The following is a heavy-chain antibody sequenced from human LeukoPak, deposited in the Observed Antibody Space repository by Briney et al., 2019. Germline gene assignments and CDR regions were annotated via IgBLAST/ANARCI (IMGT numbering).Heavy chain of an antibody. CDR1: GYTFTGYY. Sequence: ASVKVSCKASGYTFTGYYMHWVRQAPGQGLEWMGWINPNSGGTNYAQKFQGRVTMTRDTSISTAYMELSRLRSDDTAVYYCASNGSGSYYYYYMDVWGKGTTATVSS. CDR2: INPNSGGT. D-gene: IGHD3-10*01. J-gene: IGHJ6*03. CDR3: ASNGSGSYYYYYMDV. V-gene: IGHV1-2*02.